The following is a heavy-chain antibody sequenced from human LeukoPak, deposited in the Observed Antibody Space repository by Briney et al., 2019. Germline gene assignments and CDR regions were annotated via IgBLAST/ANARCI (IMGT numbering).Heavy chain of an antibody. J-gene: IGHJ2*01. Sequence: SETLSLTCAVYGGSFSGYYWSWIRQPPGKGLEWIGEINHSGSTNYNPSLKSRVTISVDTSKDQFSLKLSSVTAADTAVYYCARGMQRPRRQQLWYFDLWGRGTLVTVSS. D-gene: IGHD6-13*01. V-gene: IGHV4-34*01. CDR3: ARGMQRPRRQQLWYFDL. CDR2: INHSGST. CDR1: GGSFSGYY.